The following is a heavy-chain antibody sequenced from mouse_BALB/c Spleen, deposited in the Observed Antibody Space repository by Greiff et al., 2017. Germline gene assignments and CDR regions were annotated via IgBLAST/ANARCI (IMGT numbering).Heavy chain of an antibody. V-gene: IGHV3-2*02. Sequence: DVKVEESGPGLVKPSQSLSLTCTVTGYSITSDYAWNWIRQLQRNTLQWMGYISYSGSTRSNPSLKSRIPSTRDTTKNQFFLQLNSVTTEDTATYYCARRMVLLPVYAMDYWGQGTLVTVSA. J-gene: IGHJ4*01. CDR1: GYSITSDYA. CDR2: ISYSGST. D-gene: IGHD1-1*01. CDR3: ARRMVLLPVYAMDY.